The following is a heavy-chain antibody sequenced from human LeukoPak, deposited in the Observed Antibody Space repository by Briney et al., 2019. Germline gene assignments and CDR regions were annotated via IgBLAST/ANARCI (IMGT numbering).Heavy chain of an antibody. CDR3: AKAGHTVTTELDY. Sequence: GGSLRLSCAASGFSFSAYAMRWVRQAPGKGLEWVSIITSTGSSTFYADSVKGRFTISRDNSKNTLFLQMNGLRAQDTALYYCAKAGHTVTTELDYWGQETLVTVSS. V-gene: IGHV3-23*01. CDR2: ITSTGSST. D-gene: IGHD4-17*01. J-gene: IGHJ4*02. CDR1: GFSFSAYA.